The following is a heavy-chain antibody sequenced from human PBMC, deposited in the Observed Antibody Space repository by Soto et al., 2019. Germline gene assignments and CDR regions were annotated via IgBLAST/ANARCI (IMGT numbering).Heavy chain of an antibody. D-gene: IGHD3-22*01. V-gene: IGHV4-4*02. CDR3: ARGGYYYTNGYYYVDDYFDS. CDR2: IYHSGST. Sequence: SETRSLTCAVSGGSISSNYWWSWVRQPPGKGLEWIGEIYHSGSTNYNPSLKSRVTVSVDKSKNQFSLRMNSVTAADTAVYYCARGGYYYTNGYYYVDDYFDSWGQGTLVTVSS. CDR1: GGSISSNYW. J-gene: IGHJ4*02.